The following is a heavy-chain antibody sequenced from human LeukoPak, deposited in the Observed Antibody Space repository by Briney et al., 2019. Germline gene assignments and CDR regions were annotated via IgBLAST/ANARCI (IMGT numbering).Heavy chain of an antibody. V-gene: IGHV1-69*04. CDR1: GGTFSSYA. J-gene: IGHJ4*02. D-gene: IGHD3-10*01. CDR2: IIPILGIA. CDR3: ARAPAEGFGELFDY. Sequence: GASVKVSCKASGGTFSSYAISWVRQAPGQGLEWMGRIIPILGIANCAQKFQGRVTITADKSTSTAYMELSSLRSEDTAVYYCARAPAEGFGELFDYWGQGTLVTVSS.